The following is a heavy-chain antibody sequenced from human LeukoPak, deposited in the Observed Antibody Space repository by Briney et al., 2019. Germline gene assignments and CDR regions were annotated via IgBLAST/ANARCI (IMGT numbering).Heavy chain of an antibody. CDR3: ARDPPGLTLGSPGDY. J-gene: IGHJ4*02. D-gene: IGHD3-16*01. Sequence: ASVKVSCKASGYTFTSYSIAWVRQAPGQGLQWMGWISANNGDTSYSQKLQGRVTMTTDTSTNTAYMELRSLTSDDTAVYYCARDPPGLTLGSPGDYWGQGTLVIVSS. CDR2: ISANNGDT. CDR1: GYTFTSYS. V-gene: IGHV1-18*01.